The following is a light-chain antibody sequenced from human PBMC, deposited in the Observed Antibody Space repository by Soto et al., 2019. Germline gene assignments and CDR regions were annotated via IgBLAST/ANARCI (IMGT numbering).Light chain of an antibody. CDR2: EVS. CDR3: SSYTGSSTNTVV. Sequence: QPALTQPASVSGSPGQSITISCTGTSSDVGKYNYVSWYQQHPAKAPKLMIFEVSNRPSGVSNRFSGSKSGNTASLTISGLQAEDEAEYYCSSYTGSSTNTVVFGGGTKLTVL. J-gene: IGLJ2*01. CDR1: SSDVGKYNY. V-gene: IGLV2-14*01.